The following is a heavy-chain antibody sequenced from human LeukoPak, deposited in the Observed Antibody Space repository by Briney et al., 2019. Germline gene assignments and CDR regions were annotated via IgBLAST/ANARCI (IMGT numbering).Heavy chain of an antibody. CDR2: FNPENGNT. V-gene: IGHV1-18*01. CDR3: ARAGVWSV. CDR1: GYSFVGYG. Sequence: ASVKVSCKASGYSFVGYGITWVRQAPGQGLEWMGWFNPENGNTNYAQKVQGRVTMTADTSTSTSYMELRSLRSDDTAVYYCARAGVWSVWGQGTLVTVSS. D-gene: IGHD3-3*01. J-gene: IGHJ4*02.